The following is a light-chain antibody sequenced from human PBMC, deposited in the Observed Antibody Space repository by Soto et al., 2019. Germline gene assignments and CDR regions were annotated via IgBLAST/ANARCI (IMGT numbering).Light chain of an antibody. CDR2: GAS. V-gene: IGKV3-15*01. CDR1: QSVSSN. CDR3: QKYNNWPPLT. Sequence: EIVMTQSPATLSVSPGERATLSCRASQSVSSNLAWYQQKPGQAPRLLIYGASTRATGIPARFSGSGSGTEFTLTIRSLQSEDFAVYYCQKYNNWPPLTFGGGTKVEIK. J-gene: IGKJ4*01.